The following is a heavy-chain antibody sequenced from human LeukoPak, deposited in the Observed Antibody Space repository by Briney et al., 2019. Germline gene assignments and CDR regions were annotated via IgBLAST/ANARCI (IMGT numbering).Heavy chain of an antibody. CDR1: GFTFSSYA. D-gene: IGHD4-17*01. V-gene: IGHV3-23*01. CDR3: AKALYGDRGYYYYYGVDA. CDR2: ISGSGGST. Sequence: PGGSLRLSCAASGFTFSSYAMSWVRQAPGKGLEWVSAISGSGGSTYYADSVKGRFTISRDNSKNTLYLQMNSLRAEDTAVYYCAKALYGDRGYYYYYGVDAWGQGTTVTVSS. J-gene: IGHJ6*02.